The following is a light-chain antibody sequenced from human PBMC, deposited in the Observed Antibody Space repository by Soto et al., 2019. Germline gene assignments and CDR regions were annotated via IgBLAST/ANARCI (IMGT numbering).Light chain of an antibody. V-gene: IGKV3-20*01. CDR3: QQYGSSPGT. CDR1: QSVSYY. Sequence: EIVMTQSPATLSVSPGERATLSCRASQSVSYYLAWYQQKPGQAPRLLIYDASNRATGIPARFSGSGSGTDFTLTISRLEPEDFAVYYCQQYGSSPGTFGQGTKVDIK. J-gene: IGKJ1*01. CDR2: DAS.